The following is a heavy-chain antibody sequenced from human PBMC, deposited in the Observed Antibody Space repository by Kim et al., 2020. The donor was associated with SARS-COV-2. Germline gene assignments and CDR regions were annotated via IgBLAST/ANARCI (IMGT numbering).Heavy chain of an antibody. CDR1: GGSISSGSYY. J-gene: IGHJ5*02. D-gene: IGHD2-21*01. Sequence: SETLSLTCTVSGGSISSGSYYWSWIRQPAGKGLEWIGRIYTSGSTNYNPSLKSRVTISVDTSKNQFSLKLSSVTAADTAVYYCARDVEVPHYHNWFDPWGQGTLVTVSS. CDR2: IYTSGST. V-gene: IGHV4-61*02. CDR3: ARDVEVPHYHNWFDP.